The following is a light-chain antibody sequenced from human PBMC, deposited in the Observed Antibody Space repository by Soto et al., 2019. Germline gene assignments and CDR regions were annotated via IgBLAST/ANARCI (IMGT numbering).Light chain of an antibody. CDR2: RNN. Sequence: QSVLTQPPSASGTPGQRVTISCSGSSSKIGSNYVYWYQQLPGTPPKLLIYRNNQRPSGVPDRFSGSKSGTSASLAISGLRSEDEADYYCAAWDDSLSGHYVFGTGTKLTVL. CDR1: SSKIGSNY. J-gene: IGLJ1*01. CDR3: AAWDDSLSGHYV. V-gene: IGLV1-47*01.